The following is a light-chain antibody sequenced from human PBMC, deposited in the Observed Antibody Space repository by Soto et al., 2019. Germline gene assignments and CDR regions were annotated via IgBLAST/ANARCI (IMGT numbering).Light chain of an antibody. CDR2: GAS. J-gene: IGKJ1*01. CDR1: QSVSSTY. V-gene: IGKV3-20*01. CDR3: QQYDTSPTT. Sequence: EIVLTQSPGTLSLSPGERATPSCRASQSVSSTYLIWYQQKPGQAPRLLIYGASSRATGVPDRFSGGGSGTDFTLTISRLEPEDFAVYYCQQYDTSPTTFGQGTKV.